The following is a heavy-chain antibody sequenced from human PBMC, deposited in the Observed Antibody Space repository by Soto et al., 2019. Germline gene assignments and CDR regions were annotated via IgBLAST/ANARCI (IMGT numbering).Heavy chain of an antibody. V-gene: IGHV4-30-2*01. D-gene: IGHD2-2*01. Sequence: PSETLSLTCAVSGGSISSGGYSWSWIRQPPGKGLEWIGNIYHSGSTYYNPSLERRVTISMDRSKNQFSLKLSSVTAADTAVYYCARAPYCSSTPCYPDPNWFDPWGQGTLVTVYS. CDR2: IYHSGST. J-gene: IGHJ5*02. CDR3: ARAPYCSSTPCYPDPNWFDP. CDR1: GGSISSGGYS.